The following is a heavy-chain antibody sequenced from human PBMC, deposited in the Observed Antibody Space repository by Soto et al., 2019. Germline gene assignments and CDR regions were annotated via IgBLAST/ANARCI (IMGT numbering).Heavy chain of an antibody. V-gene: IGHV3-30*03. CDR1: GFTFSSYG. CDR2: ISYDGSNK. J-gene: IGHJ6*02. CDR3: ADQKWFGVLSGMDV. D-gene: IGHD3-10*01. Sequence: SGGSLRLSCAASGFTFSSYGMHWVRQAPGKGLEWVAVISYDGSNKYYADSVKGRFTISRDNSKNTLYLQMNSLRAEDTAVYYCADQKWFGVLSGMDVWGQGTTVTVSS.